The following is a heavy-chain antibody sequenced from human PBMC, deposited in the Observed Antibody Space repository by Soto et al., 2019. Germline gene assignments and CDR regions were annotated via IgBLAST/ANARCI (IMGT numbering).Heavy chain of an antibody. D-gene: IGHD3-22*01. Sequence: TKAAYGGGFSRGYWHLRRQPPEKGMEWIAEINHSTSTNYTPSIKSRVTISVQTSKNQFSLKLSSVTDADTAVYYCARGLISSGYPPPSYYYGMDVLCQRPTVT. V-gene: IGHV4-34*01. J-gene: IGHJ6*02. CDR1: GGGFSRGY. CDR3: ARGLISSGYPPPSYYYGMDV. CDR2: INHSTST.